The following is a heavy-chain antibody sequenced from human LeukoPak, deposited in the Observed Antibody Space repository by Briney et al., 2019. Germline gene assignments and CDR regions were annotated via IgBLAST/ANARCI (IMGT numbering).Heavy chain of an antibody. CDR2: ISWNSGSI. CDR1: GFTFDDYA. V-gene: IGHV3-9*01. J-gene: IGHJ3*01. CDR3: ARGPTMNAFDV. D-gene: IGHD1-26*01. Sequence: GGSLRLSCAASGFTFDDYAMHWVRQAPGKGLEWVSGISWNSGSIGYADSVKGRFTISRDNAKNSLYLQMNSLRAGDTAVYYCARGPTMNAFDVWGQGTMVTVSS.